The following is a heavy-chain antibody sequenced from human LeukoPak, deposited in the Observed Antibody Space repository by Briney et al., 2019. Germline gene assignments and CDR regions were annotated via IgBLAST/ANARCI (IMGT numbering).Heavy chain of an antibody. V-gene: IGHV3-23*01. CDR2: ITDSGRKT. CDR3: AKITKATTPNY. CDR1: GLTFSNYA. D-gene: IGHD4-17*01. Sequence: GGSLRLSCAASGLTFSNYAMNWVRQASGRGLEWVSGITDSGRKTYYTDSVKGRFSISRDNSKNTVYLQMSDLRAEDTAVYYCAKITKATTPNYWGQGTLVTVSS. J-gene: IGHJ4*02.